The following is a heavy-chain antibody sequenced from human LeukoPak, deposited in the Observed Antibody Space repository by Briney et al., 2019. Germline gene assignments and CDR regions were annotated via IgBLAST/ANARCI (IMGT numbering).Heavy chain of an antibody. CDR2: IIPIFGTA. J-gene: IGHJ2*01. D-gene: IGHD6-6*01. Sequence: SVKVSCKASGGTFSSYAISWVRQAPGQGLEWMGGIIPIFGTANYAQKFQGRVTITADESTSTAYMELSNLRSEDTAVYYCARDRGGEYSFDLWGRGTLVTVSS. CDR1: GGTFSSYA. V-gene: IGHV1-69*13. CDR3: ARDRGGEYSFDL.